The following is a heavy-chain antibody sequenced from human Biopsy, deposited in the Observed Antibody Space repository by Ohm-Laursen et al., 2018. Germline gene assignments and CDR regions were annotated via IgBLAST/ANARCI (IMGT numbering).Heavy chain of an antibody. CDR2: IYYGGTI. CDR3: SKRDLSGTSPV. J-gene: IGHJ6*02. D-gene: IGHD1-26*01. CDR1: GGPFGINSHY. V-gene: IGHV4-39*01. Sequence: SETLSLTCTVSGGPFGINSHYWIWIRQPPGKGLEWIASIYYGGTIHYNASLQGRVTISVDQPKNQFSLRLTSVTAADTAVYYCSKRDLSGTSPVWGQGTTVTVSS.